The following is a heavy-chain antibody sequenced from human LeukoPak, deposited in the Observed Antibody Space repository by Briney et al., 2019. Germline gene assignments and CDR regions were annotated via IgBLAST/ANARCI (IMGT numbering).Heavy chain of an antibody. J-gene: IGHJ3*02. V-gene: IGHV1-69*05. CDR3: ARDRATTVTKSFAFDI. D-gene: IGHD4-17*01. Sequence: SVKVSCKASGGTFSNYAVSWVRQAPGQGLEWMGGIIPIFGTTNYAQKFQGTVTITTDESTSPAYMELSSLRSEDTAVYYCARDRATTVTKSFAFDIWGQGTMVTVSS. CDR2: IIPIFGTT. CDR1: GGTFSNYA.